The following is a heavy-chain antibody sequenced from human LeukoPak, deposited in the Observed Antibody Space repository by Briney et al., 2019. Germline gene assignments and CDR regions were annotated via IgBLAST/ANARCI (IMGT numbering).Heavy chain of an antibody. Sequence: SETLSLTCSVFGASISGGTYYWGWIRQLPGKGLEWIGSIYYTGSTYDNPSLRSRVTISVDTSKNQFSLKLSSVTAADTAVYYCARLGGSGRAFDDWGQRSLVTVSS. V-gene: IGHV4-39*01. D-gene: IGHD1-26*01. CDR3: ARLGGSGRAFDD. CDR2: IYYTGST. CDR1: GASISGGTYY. J-gene: IGHJ4*02.